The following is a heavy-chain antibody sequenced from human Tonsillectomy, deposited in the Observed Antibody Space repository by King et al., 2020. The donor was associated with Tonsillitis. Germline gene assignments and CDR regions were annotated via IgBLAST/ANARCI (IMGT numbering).Heavy chain of an antibody. D-gene: IGHD3-22*01. J-gene: IGHJ6*03. V-gene: IGHV1-69*01. Sequence: VQLVESGAEVKKPGSSVKVSCKASGGAFSKYAISWVRQAPGQRLEWMGGIIPPFGTAEYALRFQGRVTTTADESTSTAYMELSSLRSEDSAVYYCARAHSSGYWAYNYYMDVWGKGTTVTVSS. CDR2: IIPPFGTA. CDR1: GGAFSKYA. CDR3: ARAHSSGYWAYNYYMDV.